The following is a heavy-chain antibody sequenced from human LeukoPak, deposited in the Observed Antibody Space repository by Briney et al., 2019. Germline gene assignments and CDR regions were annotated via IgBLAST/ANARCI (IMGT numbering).Heavy chain of an antibody. V-gene: IGHV1-46*01. D-gene: IGHD6-6*01. CDR1: GYTFTSYY. CDR3: AREGPIAADHGGWAYYYYYYYMDV. J-gene: IGHJ6*03. CDR2: INPSGGST. Sequence: ASVKVSCKASGYTFTSYYMHWVRQAPGQGLEWMGIINPSGGSTSYAQKFQGRVTMTRDTSTSTVYMELSSLRSEDTAVYYCAREGPIAADHGGWAYYYYYYYMDVWGKGTTVTISS.